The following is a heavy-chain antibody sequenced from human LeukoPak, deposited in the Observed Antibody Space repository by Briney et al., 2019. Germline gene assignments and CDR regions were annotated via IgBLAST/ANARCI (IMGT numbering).Heavy chain of an antibody. CDR3: TSRLQTTITTFYYYYYMDA. CDR1: GFTFSGSA. CDR2: IRSKANSYAT. J-gene: IGHJ6*03. V-gene: IGHV3-73*01. Sequence: GGSLRLSCAASGFTFSGSAMHWVRQASGKGLEWVGRIRSKANSYATAYAASVKGRFTISRDDSKNTAYLQMNSLKTEDTAVYYCTSRLQTTITTFYYYYYMDAWGKGTTVTVSS. D-gene: IGHD4-11*01.